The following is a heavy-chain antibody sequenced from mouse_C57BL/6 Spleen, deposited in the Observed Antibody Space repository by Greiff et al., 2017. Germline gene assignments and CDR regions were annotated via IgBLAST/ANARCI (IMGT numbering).Heavy chain of an antibody. CDR1: GYSFTGYY. CDR3: ARAYYSNPYYFDY. D-gene: IGHD2-5*01. Sequence: EVKLVGSGPELVKPGASVKISCKASGYSFTGYYMHWVKQSSEKSLEWIGEINPSTGGTSYNQKFKGKATLTVDKSSSTAYMQLKSLTSEDSAVYYCARAYYSNPYYFDYWGQGTTLTVSS. V-gene: IGHV1-43*01. CDR2: INPSTGGT. J-gene: IGHJ2*01.